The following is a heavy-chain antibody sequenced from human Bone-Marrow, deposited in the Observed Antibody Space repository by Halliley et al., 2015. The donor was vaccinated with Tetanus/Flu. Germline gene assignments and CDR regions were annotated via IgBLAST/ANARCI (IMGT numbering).Heavy chain of an antibody. V-gene: IGHV4-59*01. J-gene: IGHJ4*02. CDR2: IYYSGTT. Sequence: PPGKEVEWIGYIYYSGTTHYNPSLKSRVTISVDRPKTQFSLRLTSVTAADTAVYYCARFWSGFDYWGQGTLVTVSS. CDR3: ARFWSGFDY. D-gene: IGHD3-3*01.